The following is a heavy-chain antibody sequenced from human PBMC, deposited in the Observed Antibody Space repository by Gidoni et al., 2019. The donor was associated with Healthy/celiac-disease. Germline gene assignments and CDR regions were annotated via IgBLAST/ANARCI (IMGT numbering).Heavy chain of an antibody. CDR3: ARSSIVVVPAATSGMDV. CDR1: GFTFSRYD. CDR2: IGTAGDT. Sequence: EVQLVESGGGLVQPGGSLRLSCAASGFTFSRYDMHWFRQATGKGLEWVAAIGTAGDTYYPGSVKGRFTISRENAKNSLYLQMNSLRAGDTAVYYCARSSIVVVPAATSGMDVWGQGTTVTVSS. D-gene: IGHD2-2*01. V-gene: IGHV3-13*01. J-gene: IGHJ6*02.